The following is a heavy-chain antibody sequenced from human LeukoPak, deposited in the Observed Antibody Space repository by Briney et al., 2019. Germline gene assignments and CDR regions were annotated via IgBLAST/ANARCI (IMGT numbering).Heavy chain of an antibody. D-gene: IGHD5-12*01. Sequence: SETLSLTCTVSGGSISSYSWSWMRQPAGKGLEWIGRIYPRESPNYNPSLKSLVIMSVDKSKNQFSLKLRSVTAADTAVYYCAREWHHVFDYWGQGNLVTVSS. CDR1: GGSISSYS. CDR3: AREWHHVFDY. V-gene: IGHV4-4*07. J-gene: IGHJ4*02. CDR2: IYPRESP.